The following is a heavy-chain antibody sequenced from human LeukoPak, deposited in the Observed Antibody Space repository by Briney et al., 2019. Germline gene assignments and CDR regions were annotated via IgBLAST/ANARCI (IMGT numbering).Heavy chain of an antibody. CDR3: AREGQQLVLGAFDI. CDR1: GGSISSYY. V-gene: IGHV4-59*01. J-gene: IGHJ3*02. D-gene: IGHD6-13*01. Sequence: SETLSLTCTVSGGSISSYYWSWMRQPPGKGLEWIGYIYYSGSTNYNPSLKSRVTISVDTSKNQFSLKLSSVTAADTAVYYCAREGQQLVLGAFDIWGQGTMVTVSS. CDR2: IYYSGST.